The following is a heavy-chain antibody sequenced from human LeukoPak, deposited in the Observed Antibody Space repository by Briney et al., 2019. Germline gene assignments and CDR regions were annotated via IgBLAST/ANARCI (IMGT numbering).Heavy chain of an antibody. J-gene: IGHJ4*02. CDR3: ARMRSCSSTSCYATFDY. CDR1: GFTFSSYA. CDR2: ISYDGSNK. V-gene: IGHV3-30*04. D-gene: IGHD2-2*01. Sequence: GRSLRLSCAASGFTFSSYAMHWVRQAPGKGLEWVAVISYDGSNKYYADSVKGRFTISRDNSKNTLYLQMNSLRAEDTAVYYCARMRSCSSTSCYATFDYWGQGTLVTVSS.